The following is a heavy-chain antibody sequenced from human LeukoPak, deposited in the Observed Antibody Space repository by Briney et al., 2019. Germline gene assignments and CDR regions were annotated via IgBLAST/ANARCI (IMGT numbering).Heavy chain of an antibody. CDR1: GGSISSYY. Sequence: SETLSLTCTVSGGSISSYYWSWIRQPPGKGLGWIAYIYTSGSTNYSPSLKSRVTISVDTSKNQFSLELSSVTAADTAVYYCARLDRYYYFYMDVWGKGTTVTVSS. V-gene: IGHV4-4*09. J-gene: IGHJ6*03. CDR3: ARLDRYYYFYMDV. CDR2: IYTSGST.